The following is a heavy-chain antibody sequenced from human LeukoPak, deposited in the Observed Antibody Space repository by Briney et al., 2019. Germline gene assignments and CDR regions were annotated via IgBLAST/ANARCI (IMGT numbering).Heavy chain of an antibody. CDR2: IKSKTDGGTT. V-gene: IGHV3-15*01. CDR1: GFTFSNAW. D-gene: IGHD3-22*01. J-gene: IGHJ2*01. CDR3: TRKFYYDSKALDWYFDL. Sequence: PGGSLGLSCAASGFTFSNAWMSWVRQAPGKGLEWVGRIKSKTDGGTTDYAAPVKGRFTISRDDSKDTLYLQMNSLKTEDTAVYYCTRKFYYDSKALDWYFDLWGRGTLVTVSS.